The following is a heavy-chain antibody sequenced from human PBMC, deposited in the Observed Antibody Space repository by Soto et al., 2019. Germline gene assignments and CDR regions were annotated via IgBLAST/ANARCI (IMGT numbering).Heavy chain of an antibody. CDR1: GFTFDDYA. V-gene: IGHV3-9*01. J-gene: IGHJ2*01. CDR2: ISWNSGTI. CDR3: AKTRYEYGCGGDCSRYFDL. Sequence: GGSLRLSCAASGFTFDDYATHWVRQAPGKGLEWVSGISWNSGTIDYADSVKGRFTISRDNAKNSLYLQMNSLRAEDTALYYCAKTRYEYGCGGDCSRYFDLWGRGTLVTVYS. D-gene: IGHD2-21*02.